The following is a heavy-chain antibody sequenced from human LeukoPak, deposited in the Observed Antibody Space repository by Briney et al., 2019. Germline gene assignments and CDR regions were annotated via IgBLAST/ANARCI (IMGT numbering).Heavy chain of an antibody. CDR3: ARVSRAAAGRGYFDY. V-gene: IGHV3-21*01. J-gene: IGHJ4*02. CDR2: ISSSSYI. Sequence: GGSLRLSCAASGFTFSSYSMNWVRQAPGKGLEWVSSISSSSYIYYADSVKGRFTISRDNAKNSLYLQMNSLRAEDTAVYYCARVSRAAAGRGYFDYWGQGTLVTVSS. D-gene: IGHD6-13*01. CDR1: GFTFSSYS.